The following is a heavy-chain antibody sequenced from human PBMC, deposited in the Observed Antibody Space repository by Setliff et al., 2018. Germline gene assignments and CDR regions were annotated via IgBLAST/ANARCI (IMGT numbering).Heavy chain of an antibody. CDR3: AKQKNTGYGQPVDS. J-gene: IGHJ4*02. D-gene: IGHD5-12*01. V-gene: IGHV3-7*03. Sequence: ETLSLTCAVYGDSFSDYYWSWIRQPPGKGLEWVANINQGGGAQFYVDSVQGRFTISRDNAKNTLYLQMNSLRAEDTALYFCAKQKNTGYGQPVDSWGQGVQVTVSS. CDR1: GDSFSDYY. CDR2: INQGGGAQ.